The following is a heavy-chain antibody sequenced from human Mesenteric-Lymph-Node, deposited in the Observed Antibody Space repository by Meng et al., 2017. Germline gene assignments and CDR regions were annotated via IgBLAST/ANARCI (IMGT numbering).Heavy chain of an antibody. J-gene: IGHJ4*02. CDR3: ARVAVRSAYSGYDY. Sequence: GGSLRLSCVASGFSFSANTMYWVRQAPGKGLEWVSAISPSVDITNYADSVLGRFTISRDNSKNMFYLQMNSLRADDTALYYCARVAVRSAYSGYDYWGQGTLVTVSS. CDR2: ISPSVDIT. V-gene: IGHV3-23*01. CDR1: GFSFSANT. D-gene: IGHD3-22*01.